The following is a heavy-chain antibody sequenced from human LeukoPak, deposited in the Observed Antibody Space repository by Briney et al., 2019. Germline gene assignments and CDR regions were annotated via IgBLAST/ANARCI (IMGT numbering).Heavy chain of an antibody. Sequence: RASVKVSCKASGYTFTSYGISWVRQAPGQGLEWMGWVSAYNGNTNYAQKLQGRVTMTTDTSTSTAYMELRSLRSDDTAVYYCARMRDSSSWYPKQNYYMDVWGKGTTVTVSS. CDR3: ARMRDSSSWYPKQNYYMDV. CDR2: VSAYNGNT. CDR1: GYTFTSYG. V-gene: IGHV1-18*01. D-gene: IGHD6-13*01. J-gene: IGHJ6*03.